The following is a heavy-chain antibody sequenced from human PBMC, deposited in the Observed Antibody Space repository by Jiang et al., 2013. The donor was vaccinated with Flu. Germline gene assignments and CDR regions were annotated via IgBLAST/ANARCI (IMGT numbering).Heavy chain of an antibody. CDR1: GFTFSSYA. CDR2: ISGSGGST. Sequence: EVQLLESGGGLVQPGGSLRLSCAASGFTFSSYAMSWVRQAPGKGLEWVSAISGSGGSTYYADSVKGRFTISRDNSKNTLYLQMNSLRAEDTAVYYCAKGWLGISRYYYYGMDVWGQGTTVTVSS. D-gene: IGHD6-19*01. J-gene: IGHJ6*02. CDR3: AKGWLGISRYYYYGMDV. V-gene: IGHV3-23*01.